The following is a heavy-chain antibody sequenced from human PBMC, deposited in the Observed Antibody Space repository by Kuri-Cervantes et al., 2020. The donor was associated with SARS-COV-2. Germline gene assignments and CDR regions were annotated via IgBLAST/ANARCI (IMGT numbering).Heavy chain of an antibody. D-gene: IGHD3-22*01. CDR2: INHRGDA. Sequence: GSLRLSCALYYGTLTGYQWSWIRQPPGKELEWIGGINHRGDAYYNPSLEGRVTISRDTSENKFSLRLSSVTAADTAVYYCARGINGYFFFYYLDVWGKGTTVTVSS. V-gene: IGHV4-34*01. CDR1: YGTLTGYQ. CDR3: ARGINGYFFFYYLDV. J-gene: IGHJ6*03.